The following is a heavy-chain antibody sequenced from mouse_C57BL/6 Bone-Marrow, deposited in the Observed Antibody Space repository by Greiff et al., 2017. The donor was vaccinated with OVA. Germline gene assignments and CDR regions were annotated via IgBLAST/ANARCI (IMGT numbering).Heavy chain of an antibody. CDR2: TNPYNGGT. CDR3: ARLVARDYYAMDY. D-gene: IGHD3-3*01. CDR1: GYTFTDYY. Sequence: EVQLQQSGPVLVKPGASVKMSCKASGYTFTDYYMNWVKQSHGKSLEWIGVTNPYNGGTSYNQKFKGKATLTVDKSSSTAYMELNSLTSEDSAVYYCARLVARDYYAMDYWGQGTSVTVSS. J-gene: IGHJ4*01. V-gene: IGHV1-19*01.